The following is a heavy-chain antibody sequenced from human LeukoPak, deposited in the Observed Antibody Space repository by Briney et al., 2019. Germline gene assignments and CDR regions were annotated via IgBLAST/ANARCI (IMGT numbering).Heavy chain of an antibody. CDR2: ISGSGGST. CDR3: AKDRHYYGSGSFYTYFDY. Sequence: GGSLRLSCAASGFTFNSYAMSWVRQAPGKGLEWVSLISGSGGSTYNADSVKGRFTISRDNSQNTLYLQMNSLRAEDTAVYHCAKDRHYYGSGSFYTYFDYWGQGTLVTVSS. D-gene: IGHD3-10*01. J-gene: IGHJ4*02. CDR1: GFTFNSYA. V-gene: IGHV3-23*01.